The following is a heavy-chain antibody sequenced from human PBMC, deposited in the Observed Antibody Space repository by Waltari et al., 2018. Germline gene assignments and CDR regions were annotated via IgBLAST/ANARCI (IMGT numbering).Heavy chain of an antibody. CDR3: AKDIGEGLRLGELSLGLDY. Sequence: EVQLVESGGGLVQPGGSLRLSCAASGFPFSSYEMNWVRQAPGTGLEWVSYISSSGSTIYYADSVKGRFTISRDNSKNSLYLQMNSLRTEDTALYYCAKDIGEGLRLGELSLGLDYWGQGTLVTVSS. CDR2: ISSSGSTI. D-gene: IGHD3-16*02. V-gene: IGHV3-48*03. J-gene: IGHJ4*02. CDR1: GFPFSSYE.